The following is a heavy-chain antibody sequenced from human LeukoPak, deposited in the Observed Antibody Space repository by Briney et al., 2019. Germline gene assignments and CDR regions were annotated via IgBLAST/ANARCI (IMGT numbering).Heavy chain of an antibody. CDR3: ARDRDVVVPAAMEWRAFDI. Sequence: SETLSLTCTVSGGSISSGSYYWSWIRQPAGKGLEWIGRIYTSGSTNYNPSLKSRVTISVDTSKNQFSPKLSSVTAADTAVYYCARDRDVVVPAAMEWRAFDIWGQGTMVTVSS. D-gene: IGHD2-2*01. J-gene: IGHJ3*02. CDR2: IYTSGST. CDR1: GGSISSGSYY. V-gene: IGHV4-61*02.